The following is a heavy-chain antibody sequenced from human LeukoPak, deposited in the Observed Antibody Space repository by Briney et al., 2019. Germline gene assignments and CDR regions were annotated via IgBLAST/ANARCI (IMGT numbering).Heavy chain of an antibody. CDR3: ARPMTYYYYGMDV. J-gene: IGHJ6*02. V-gene: IGHV4-34*01. CDR2: INHSGST. Sequence: PSETLSLTCAVYGGSFSGYYWSWIRQPPGKGLEWIGEINHSGSTNYNPSLKSRVTIPVDTSKNQFSLKLSSVTAADTAVYYCARPMTYYYYGMDVWGQGTTVTVSS. CDR1: GGSFSGYY. D-gene: IGHD2-21*02.